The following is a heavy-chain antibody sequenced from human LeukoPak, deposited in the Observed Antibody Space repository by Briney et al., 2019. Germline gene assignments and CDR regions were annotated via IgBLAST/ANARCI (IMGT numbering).Heavy chain of an antibody. Sequence: PGGSLRLSCAATGFTLSTYAMNWVRQAPGKGLEWVSAISGGDDSTYYADSAKGRFTISRDNSKNTLYLQMDSLRAEDTAVYFCARGLGSGTYTDYYMDVWGKGTTVTVSS. V-gene: IGHV3-23*01. CDR2: ISGGDDST. CDR3: ARGLGSGTYTDYYMDV. J-gene: IGHJ6*03. CDR1: GFTLSTYA. D-gene: IGHD3-10*01.